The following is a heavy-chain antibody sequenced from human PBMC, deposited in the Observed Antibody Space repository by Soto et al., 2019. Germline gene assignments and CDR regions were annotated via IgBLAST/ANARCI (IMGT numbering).Heavy chain of an antibody. D-gene: IGHD1-7*01. CDR2: ISYSGTT. J-gene: IGHJ4*02. Sequence: QLQLQESGPGLVKPSQTLSLTCTVSGGSISSGNYTWAWIRQPPGKALEWIGFISYSGTTHYNASLMSRVSISVDTSTKQLSLDLSSVTAADKAVDYCATRGTQGTGLYYFDHWGQGTLVTVSS. CDR1: GGSISSGNYT. V-gene: IGHV4-30-4*01. CDR3: ATRGTQGTGLYYFDH.